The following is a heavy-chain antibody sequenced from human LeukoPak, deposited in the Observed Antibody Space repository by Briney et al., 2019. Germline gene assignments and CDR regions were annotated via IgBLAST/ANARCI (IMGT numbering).Heavy chain of an antibody. Sequence: PGGSLRLSCAASGFTFSSYAMHWVRQAPGKGLEWVAVISYDGSNKYYADSVKGRFTISRDNSKNTLYLQMNSLRAEDTAVYYCARGGKRAVAGTRSPQYFQHWGQGTLVTVSS. J-gene: IGHJ1*01. V-gene: IGHV3-30*04. D-gene: IGHD6-19*01. CDR1: GFTFSSYA. CDR2: ISYDGSNK. CDR3: ARGGKRAVAGTRSPQYFQH.